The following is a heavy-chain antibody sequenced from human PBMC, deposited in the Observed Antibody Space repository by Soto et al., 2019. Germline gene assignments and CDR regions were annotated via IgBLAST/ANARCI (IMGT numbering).Heavy chain of an antibody. CDR3: VKGFYSGSYTYFDY. CDR1: GFTFSSYP. V-gene: IGHV3-64D*08. Sequence: GGSLRLSCSASGFTFSSYPMHWVRQAPGKGLEYVSGISSNGGSTYYADSVKGRFTISRDNSKNTLYLQMSSLRAEDMAVYYCVKGFYSGSYTYFDYWGQGTLVTVSS. J-gene: IGHJ4*02. CDR2: ISSNGGST. D-gene: IGHD1-26*01.